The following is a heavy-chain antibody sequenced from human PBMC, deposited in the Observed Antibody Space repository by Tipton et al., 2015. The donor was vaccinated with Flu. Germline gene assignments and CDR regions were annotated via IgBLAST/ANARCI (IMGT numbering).Heavy chain of an antibody. Sequence: TLSLTCAVYGGSFSGYYWSWIRQSPGKGLEWIGEINHRGSPNYNPSLKSRVTISVDTSKNQFSLRLTSVTAADTAVYYCARRDYSNYVSEPKNWFDPWGQGTLVTVSS. CDR2: INHRGSP. J-gene: IGHJ5*02. CDR3: ARRDYSNYVSEPKNWFDP. D-gene: IGHD4-11*01. CDR1: GGSFSGYY. V-gene: IGHV4-34*01.